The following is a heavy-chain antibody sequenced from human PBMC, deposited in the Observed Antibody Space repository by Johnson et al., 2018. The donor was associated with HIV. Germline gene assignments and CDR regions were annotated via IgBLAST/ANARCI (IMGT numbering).Heavy chain of an antibody. J-gene: IGHJ3*02. CDR2: LSNSGNTI. CDR3: LSQWLVRNAFDI. D-gene: IGHD6-19*01. Sequence: VKLVESGGGVVRPGGSLRLSCAASGFTFDDYGMTWVRQAPGKGLEWVSYLSNSGNTIYYTYSVKGRFTISRDNSKNTLYLQMNSLRADDTAVYYCLSQWLVRNAFDIWGQGTMVTVSS. CDR1: GFTFDDYG. V-gene: IGHV3-48*01.